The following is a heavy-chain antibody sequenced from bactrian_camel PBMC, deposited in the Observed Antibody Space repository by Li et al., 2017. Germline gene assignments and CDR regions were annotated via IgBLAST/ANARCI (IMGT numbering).Heavy chain of an antibody. D-gene: IGHD5*01. J-gene: IGHJ6*01. V-gene: IGHV3S1*01. CDR2: IATGSGNT. Sequence: HVQLVESGGGSVQAGGSLRLSCAASGYTYNRNCMAWFRQAPGKEREGVARIATGSGNTYYADSVKGRFTISQDNAKNTVYLQMNSLKPEDTAVYYCAADLLRVTACGAGYVPDFPYRGRGTQVTVS. CDR1: GYTYNRNC. CDR3: AADLLRVTACGAGYVPDFPY.